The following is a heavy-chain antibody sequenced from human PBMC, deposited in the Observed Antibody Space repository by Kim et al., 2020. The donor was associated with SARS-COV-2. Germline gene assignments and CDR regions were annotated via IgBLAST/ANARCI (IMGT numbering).Heavy chain of an antibody. D-gene: IGHD1-1*01. CDR3: ARRNNRKYDC. CDR2: ISPTNTI. CDR1: GFTFSSYS. J-gene: IGHJ4*02. Sequence: GGSLRLSCAASGFTFSSYSMNWVRQAPGKGLEWISYISPTNTIYYADSVKGRFTVSRDNAKNSLYLQMNSLRDEDAAVYYCARRNNRKYDCWGQGTLVTVSS. V-gene: IGHV3-48*02.